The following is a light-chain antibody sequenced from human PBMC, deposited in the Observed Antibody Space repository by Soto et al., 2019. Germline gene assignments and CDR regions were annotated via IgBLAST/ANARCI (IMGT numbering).Light chain of an antibody. Sequence: DIVMTKSPDSLAVSLGERATINCKSSQSVLYSSNNKNYLAWYQQKPGQPPKLLIYWASTREYGVPDRFSGSGSGTAFTLTISSLQAEDVAVYYCQQYYSSHWTFGQGTKVEI. J-gene: IGKJ1*01. CDR2: WAS. CDR3: QQYYSSHWT. V-gene: IGKV4-1*01. CDR1: QSVLYSSNNKNY.